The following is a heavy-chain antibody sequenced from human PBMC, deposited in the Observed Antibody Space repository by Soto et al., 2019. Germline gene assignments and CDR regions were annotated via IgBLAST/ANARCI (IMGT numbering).Heavy chain of an antibody. CDR2: IKSKAKNYAT. D-gene: IGHD2-21*01. CDR3: TRIPTRDGYSLAEPNGFDI. CDR1: GLSFSGSA. Sequence: EVQLVESGGGLVQPGGSLKLSCAASGLSFSGSAIHWVRQASGKGLEWVGRIKSKAKNYATAYAASVKGRFAVSRDDSNNTAYLQMNSLTSEDSALYYCTRIPTRDGYSLAEPNGFDIWGQGTMVTVSS. V-gene: IGHV3-73*02. J-gene: IGHJ3*02.